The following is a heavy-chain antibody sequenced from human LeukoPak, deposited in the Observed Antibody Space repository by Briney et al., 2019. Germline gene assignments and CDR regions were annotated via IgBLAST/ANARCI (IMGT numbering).Heavy chain of an antibody. Sequence: PSETLSLTCTVSGGPISSSSYYWGWIRQPPGKGLEWIGSIYYSGSTYYNPSLKSRVTISVDTSKNQFSLKLSSETAADTAVYYCARDRSCLDYWGQGTLVTVSS. CDR3: ARDRSCLDY. J-gene: IGHJ4*02. CDR2: IYYSGST. V-gene: IGHV4-39*07. CDR1: GGPISSSSYY.